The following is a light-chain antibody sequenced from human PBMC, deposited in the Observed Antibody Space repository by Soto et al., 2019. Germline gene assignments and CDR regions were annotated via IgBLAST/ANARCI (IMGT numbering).Light chain of an antibody. J-gene: IGKJ3*01. CDR2: GTS. CDR3: QQYGTSLFS. CDR1: QSVSSSY. Sequence: EIVLTPSPGTLSLSPGERATLSCRASQSVSSSYLAWYQQKPGQAPRLLIYGTSSRATGIPDRFSGSGSGTDFTLTISRLEPEDFAVYYCQQYGTSLFSFGPGTKVAIK. V-gene: IGKV3-20*01.